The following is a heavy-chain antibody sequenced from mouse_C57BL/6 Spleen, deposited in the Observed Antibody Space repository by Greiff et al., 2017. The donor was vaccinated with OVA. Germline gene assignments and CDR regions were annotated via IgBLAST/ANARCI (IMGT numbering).Heavy chain of an antibody. V-gene: IGHV1-69*01. CDR1: GYTFTSYW. J-gene: IGHJ4*01. Sequence: QVQLQQPGAELVMPGASVKLSCKASGYTFTSYWMHWVKQRPGQGLEWIGEIDPSDSYTNYNQKFKGKSTLTVDKSSSTAYMQLSSLTSEDSAVYYCARGGSLDDWGQGTSVTVSS. CDR2: IDPSDSYT. CDR3: ARGGSLDD.